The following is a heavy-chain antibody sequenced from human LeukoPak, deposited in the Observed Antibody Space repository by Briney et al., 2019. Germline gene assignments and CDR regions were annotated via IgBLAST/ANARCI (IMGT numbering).Heavy chain of an antibody. D-gene: IGHD3-22*01. CDR2: IKYDGTHK. CDR3: ASSHDSSGND. CDR1: GLSFSSYW. Sequence: GGSLRLSCVASGLSFSSYWMAWVRQAPGKGLEWVANIKYDGTHKFYADSVKGRFTISRDNAKSSLFLEMNSLRADDTAVYFCASSHDSSGNDWGQGTLVTVSS. V-gene: IGHV3-7*01. J-gene: IGHJ4*02.